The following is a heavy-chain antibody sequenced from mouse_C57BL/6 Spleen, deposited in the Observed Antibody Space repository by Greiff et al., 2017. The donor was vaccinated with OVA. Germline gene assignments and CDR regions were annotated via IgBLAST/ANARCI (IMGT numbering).Heavy chain of an antibody. Sequence: VQLQQSGAELVKPGASVKLSCKASGYTFTSYWMHWVKQRPGRGLEWIGRIDPNSGGTKYNEKFKSKATLTVDKPSSTAYMQLSSLTSEDSAVYYCARYDAGVSYYFDYWGQGTTLTVSS. CDR3: ARYDAGVSYYFDY. CDR1: GYTFTSYW. V-gene: IGHV1-72*01. D-gene: IGHD2-12*01. CDR2: IDPNSGGT. J-gene: IGHJ2*01.